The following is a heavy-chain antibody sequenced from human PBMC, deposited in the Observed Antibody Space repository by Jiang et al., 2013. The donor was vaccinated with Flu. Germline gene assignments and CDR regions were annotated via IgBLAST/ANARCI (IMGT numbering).Heavy chain of an antibody. CDR3: ARDPIAAAAYYYYGMDV. V-gene: IGHV6-1*01. D-gene: IGHD6-13*01. Sequence: WYNDYAVSVKSRITINPDTSKNQFSLQLNSVTPEDTAVYYCARDPIAAAAYYYYGMDVWGQGTTVTVSS. CDR2: WYN. J-gene: IGHJ6*02.